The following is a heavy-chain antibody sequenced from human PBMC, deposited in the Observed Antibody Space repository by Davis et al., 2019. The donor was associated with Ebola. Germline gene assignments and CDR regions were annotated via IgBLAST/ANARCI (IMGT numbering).Heavy chain of an antibody. CDR1: GGSISSYY. J-gene: IGHJ5*02. Sequence: PSETLSLTCTVSGGSISSYYWSWIRQPAGKGLEWIGRIYTSGSTNYNPSLKSRVTMSVDTSKNQFSLKLSSVTAADTAVYYCARDWVSSSSGSNWFDPWGQGTLVTVSS. CDR2: IYTSGST. D-gene: IGHD6-6*01. CDR3: ARDWVSSSSGSNWFDP. V-gene: IGHV4-4*07.